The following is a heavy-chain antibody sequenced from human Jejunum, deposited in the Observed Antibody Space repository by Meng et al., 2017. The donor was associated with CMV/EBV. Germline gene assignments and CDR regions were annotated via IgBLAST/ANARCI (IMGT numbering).Heavy chain of an antibody. J-gene: IGHJ5*02. CDR3: ARDLDPYDFWAWFDP. CDR1: GDSLSSHY. D-gene: IGHD3-3*01. CDR2: IYYNGDT. Sequence: SGDSLSSHYGNWIRQPPGKGLEWIGYIYYNGDTNYNPSLKSRATISVDTSKNQFSLRLNSVTAADTAVYYCARDLDPYDFWAWFDPWGLGTLVTVSS. V-gene: IGHV4-59*11.